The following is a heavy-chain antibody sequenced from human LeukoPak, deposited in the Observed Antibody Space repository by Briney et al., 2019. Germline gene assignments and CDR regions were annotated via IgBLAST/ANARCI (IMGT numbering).Heavy chain of an antibody. CDR2: IKQDGSEK. D-gene: IGHD6-13*01. CDR3: ARKTGYSSSWYPGYFDY. J-gene: IGHJ4*02. V-gene: IGHV3-7*03. Sequence: PGGSLRLSCAASGFTFSSYWMSWVRQAPGKGLEWVANIKQDGSEKYYVDSVKGRFTISRDNAKNSLYLQMNSLRAEDTAVYYCARKTGYSSSWYPGYFDYRGQGTLVTVSS. CDR1: GFTFSSYW.